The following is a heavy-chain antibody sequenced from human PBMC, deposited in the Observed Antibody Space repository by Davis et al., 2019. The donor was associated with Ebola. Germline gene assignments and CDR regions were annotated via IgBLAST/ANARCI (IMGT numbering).Heavy chain of an antibody. CDR1: GYTFTDFA. V-gene: IGHV7-4-1*01. J-gene: IGHJ4*02. D-gene: IGHD3-16*01. Sequence: ASVKVSCKASGYTFTDFAVNWYRQAPGQRFEWLGWITTNTATPTYARGLSERFVFSLDTSVNTAFLQISNLRAEDSDIYYCARGMGELALNWGQGTQITVSS. CDR2: ITTNTATP. CDR3: ARGMGELALN.